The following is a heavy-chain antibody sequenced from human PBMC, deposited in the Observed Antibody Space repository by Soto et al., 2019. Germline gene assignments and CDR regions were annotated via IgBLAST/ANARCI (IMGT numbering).Heavy chain of an antibody. CDR2: IIPMLGTA. CDR3: ARVGSTSWYWFGP. J-gene: IGHJ5*02. CDR1: GGSFSNYA. D-gene: IGHD2-2*01. V-gene: IGHV1-69*13. Sequence: SVKVSCKASGGSFSNYAISWVRQAPGQGLEWMGGIIPMLGTANYAQNFQGRVTIIADESTRTVYMELSSLRSEDTAVYYCARVGSTSWYWFGPWGQGTLVTVSS.